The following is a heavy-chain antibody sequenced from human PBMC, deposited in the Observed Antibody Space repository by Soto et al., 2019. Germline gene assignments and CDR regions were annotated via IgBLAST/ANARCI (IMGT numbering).Heavy chain of an antibody. CDR3: AKGTYYYGSEPYYFDY. Sequence: PGGSLKLSCAAPGFTFSSYAMSWVRQAPGKGLEWVSGISDSGGSTYYADSVKGRFTISRDNSKNTLYLQMNSLRAEDTAVYYCAKGTYYYGSEPYYFDYWGQGTLVTVSS. J-gene: IGHJ4*02. CDR2: ISDSGGST. CDR1: GFTFSSYA. D-gene: IGHD3-10*01. V-gene: IGHV3-23*01.